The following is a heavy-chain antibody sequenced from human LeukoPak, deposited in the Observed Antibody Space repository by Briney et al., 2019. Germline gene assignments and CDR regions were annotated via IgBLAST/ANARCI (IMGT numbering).Heavy chain of an antibody. CDR2: ISDRGDRQ. V-gene: IGHV3-23*01. CDR1: GFTFTNYA. Sequence: GGCLRLSCAASGFTFTNYAMSWVRQAPGKGLEWVSAISDRGDRQYYADSVKGRFTISRDNSMNTLRLQMNSLSVEDTAVYYCVVYTGGYRSQFWGQGTLVTVSS. D-gene: IGHD5-24*01. J-gene: IGHJ4*02. CDR3: VVYTGGYRSQF.